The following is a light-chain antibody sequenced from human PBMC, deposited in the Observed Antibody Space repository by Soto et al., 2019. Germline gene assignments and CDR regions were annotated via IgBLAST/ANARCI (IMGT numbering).Light chain of an antibody. Sequence: EIVLTQSPGTLSLSPGERATLSCRASQSVYSSYLAWYQQKPGQAPRLLIYGASSRATGIPDRLSGSGSGIDFTLTISRLEPEDFAVYYWHQYDNSLRTFGQGTKVEIK. CDR2: GAS. V-gene: IGKV3-20*01. CDR1: QSVYSSY. CDR3: HQYDNSLRT. J-gene: IGKJ1*01.